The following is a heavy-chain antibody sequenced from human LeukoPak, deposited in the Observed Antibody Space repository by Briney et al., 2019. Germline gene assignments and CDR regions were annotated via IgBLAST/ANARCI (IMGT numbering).Heavy chain of an antibody. V-gene: IGHV4-38-2*02. D-gene: IGHD3-22*01. CDR1: GYSISSGYY. Sequence: SETLSLTCTVSGYSISSGYYWGWIRQPPGKGLEWIGSIYHSGSTYYNPSLKSRVTISVDTSKNQFSLKLSSVTAADTAVYYCARGHYYDIRDAFDIWGQGTMVTVSS. J-gene: IGHJ3*02. CDR2: IYHSGST. CDR3: ARGHYYDIRDAFDI.